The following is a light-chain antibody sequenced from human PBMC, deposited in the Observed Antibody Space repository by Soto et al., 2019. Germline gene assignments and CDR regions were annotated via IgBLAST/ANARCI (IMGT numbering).Light chain of an antibody. Sequence: DIVMTQSPDSLAVSLGERDTINCKSSQSVLYSSNNKNYLAWYQQKPGQPPKLLIYWASTRESGVPDRFSGSGSGTDFTLTSSSLQAEDVAVYYCQQYYSTQYTFGQGTKLEIK. CDR3: QQYYSTQYT. CDR2: WAS. J-gene: IGKJ2*01. V-gene: IGKV4-1*01. CDR1: QSVLYSSNNKNY.